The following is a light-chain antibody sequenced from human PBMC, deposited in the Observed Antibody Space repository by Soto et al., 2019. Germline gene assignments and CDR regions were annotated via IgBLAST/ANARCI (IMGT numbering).Light chain of an antibody. CDR2: EVT. Sequence: QSALTQPASVSGSPGQPITISCTGSSRDVGGHKDVSWYQQHPGKAPKLLIFEVTNRPSGVSNRFSGSKSGNTASLTISGLQAEDEADYYCISYTSSSTLWVFGGGTEVTVL. CDR1: SRDVGGHKD. CDR3: ISYTSSSTLWV. J-gene: IGLJ3*02. V-gene: IGLV2-14*01.